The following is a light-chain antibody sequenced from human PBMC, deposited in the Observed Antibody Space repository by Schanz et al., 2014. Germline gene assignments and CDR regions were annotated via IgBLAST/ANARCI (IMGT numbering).Light chain of an antibody. V-gene: IGLV2-14*01. J-gene: IGLJ2*01. Sequence: SALTQPASVSGSPGQSITISCTGTSSDVGGYNYVSWYQQHPGKAPKLMIYDVSNRPSGVSNRFSGSKSGNTASLTISGLQAEDEADYYCGSYTSSYTLVVFGGGTKLPVL. CDR2: DVS. CDR3: GSYTSSYTLVV. CDR1: SSDVGGYNY.